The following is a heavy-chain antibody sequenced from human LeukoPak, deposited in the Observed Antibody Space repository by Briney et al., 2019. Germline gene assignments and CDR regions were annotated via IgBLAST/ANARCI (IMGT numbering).Heavy chain of an antibody. CDR1: GGTFSSYA. D-gene: IGHD2-15*01. CDR3: ARDAIVVVAAPLDY. Sequence: GSSVKVSCKASGGTFSSYAISWVRQAPGQGLEWMGRIIPILGIANYAQKFQGRVTITADKSTSTAYMELSSLRSEDTAVYYCARDAIVVVAAPLDYWGQGTLVTVSS. J-gene: IGHJ4*02. V-gene: IGHV1-69*04. CDR2: IIPILGIA.